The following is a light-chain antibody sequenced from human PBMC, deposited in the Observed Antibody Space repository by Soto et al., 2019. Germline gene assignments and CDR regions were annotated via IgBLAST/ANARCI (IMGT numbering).Light chain of an antibody. Sequence: DIQMTQSPSSLSASVGDRVTITCRACQGIGKDLGWCQQKPGKAPKRLIYAASTLHSGVPSRFSGCGSGTEFTLSISHLQPEDFATYYCLHHNSYPRGFGRGTRLEI. J-gene: IGKJ5*01. CDR3: LHHNSYPRG. V-gene: IGKV1-17*02. CDR2: AAS. CDR1: QGIGKD.